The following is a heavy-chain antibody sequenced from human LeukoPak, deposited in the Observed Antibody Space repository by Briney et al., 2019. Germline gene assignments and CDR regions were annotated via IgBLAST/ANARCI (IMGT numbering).Heavy chain of an antibody. Sequence: PGGSLRLSCAASGFTFSSYAMSWVRQAPGKGLEWVSAISGSGGSTYYADSVKGRFTISRDNSKNTLYPQMNSLRAEDTAVYYCAKTWTMVRGVYGAFDIWGQGTMVTVSS. J-gene: IGHJ3*02. CDR1: GFTFSSYA. CDR3: AKTWTMVRGVYGAFDI. V-gene: IGHV3-23*01. CDR2: ISGSGGST. D-gene: IGHD3-10*01.